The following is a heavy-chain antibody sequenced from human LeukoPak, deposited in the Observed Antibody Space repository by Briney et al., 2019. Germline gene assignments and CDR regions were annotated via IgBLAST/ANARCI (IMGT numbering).Heavy chain of an antibody. J-gene: IGHJ4*02. CDR3: ARKFLGSRGYYFDY. D-gene: IGHD3-10*01. CDR2: INPNSGAT. Sequence: ASVKVSCKASGYTFTGYYMHWVRQAPGQGLEWMGWINPNSGATNYAQKFQGRVTMTRDTSISTASMELSSLRPEDTAVYYCARKFLGSRGYYFDYWGQGTLVTVSS. V-gene: IGHV1-2*02. CDR1: GYTFTGYY.